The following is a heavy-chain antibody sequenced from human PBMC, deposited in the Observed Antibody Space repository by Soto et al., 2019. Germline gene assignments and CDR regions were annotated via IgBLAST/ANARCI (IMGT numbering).Heavy chain of an antibody. V-gene: IGHV1-18*01. CDR3: ARYCAGNACYSRHYYAMDV. D-gene: IGHD2-21*02. J-gene: IGHJ6*02. CDR2: ISPYNGNR. Sequence: QVQLVQSAGEVKKPGASAIVSCQASGYTFSNYIIAWLRQAPGQGLEWMGWISPYNGNRNYARQFRGRVTLTTDTSTSAAYLDLGNLGSDDAATYYCARYCAGNACYSRHYYAMDVWGQGTTVSVSS. CDR1: GYTFSNYI.